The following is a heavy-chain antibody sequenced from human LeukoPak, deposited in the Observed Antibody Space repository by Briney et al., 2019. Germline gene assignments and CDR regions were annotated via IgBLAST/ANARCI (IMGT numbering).Heavy chain of an antibody. D-gene: IGHD3-3*01. V-gene: IGHV1-2*02. Sequence: ASVKVSCKASGYTFTGYYMHWVRQAPGQGLEWMGWINPNSGGTNYAQKFQGRVTMTRDTSISTAYMELSRLRSDDTAVYYCARDRSGLGRYFDYWGQGTLVTVSS. CDR2: INPNSGGT. CDR3: ARDRSGLGRYFDY. J-gene: IGHJ4*02. CDR1: GYTFTGYY.